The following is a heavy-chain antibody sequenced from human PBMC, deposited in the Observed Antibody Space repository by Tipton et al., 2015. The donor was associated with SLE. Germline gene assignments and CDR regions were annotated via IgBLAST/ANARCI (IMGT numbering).Heavy chain of an antibody. CDR3: ARDLTMEAFDI. CDR1: GGSFSGYY. CDR2: IYYSGST. Sequence: LRLSCAVYGGSFSGYYWNWIRQPPGKGLEWIGYIYYSGSTNYNPSLKSRVTISVDTSKNQFSLKLTSVTAADTAVYYCARDLTMEAFDIWGQGTKVTVSS. D-gene: IGHD3-10*01. V-gene: IGHV4-59*01. J-gene: IGHJ3*02.